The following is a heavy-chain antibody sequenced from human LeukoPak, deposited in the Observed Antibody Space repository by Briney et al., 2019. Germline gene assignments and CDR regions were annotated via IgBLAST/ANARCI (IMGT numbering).Heavy chain of an antibody. CDR3: ARHPFTYYDILTGYYPKGWFDP. CDR2: IYYSGST. D-gene: IGHD3-9*01. Sequence: SETLSLTCTVSGGSISSYYWSWIRQPPGKGLEWIGYIYYSGSTNYNPSLKSRVTISVDTSKNQFSLKLSSVTAADTAVYYCARHPFTYYDILTGYYPKGWFDPWGQGTLVTVSS. CDR1: GGSISSYY. J-gene: IGHJ5*02. V-gene: IGHV4-59*08.